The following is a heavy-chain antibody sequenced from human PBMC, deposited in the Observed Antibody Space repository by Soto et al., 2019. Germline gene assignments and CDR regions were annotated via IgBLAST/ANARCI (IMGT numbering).Heavy chain of an antibody. D-gene: IGHD3-10*01. V-gene: IGHV3-23*01. Sequence: EVQLLESGGGLVQPGGSLRLSCAASGFAFNTYAMSWVRQAPGKGLQWVSGVSGSGDTKYYAESVKGRFTISRDNSKNTLYLQMNSVRADDTAVYYCAKDRGSYGNLHWYLDLWGRGTLVSVSS. CDR1: GFAFNTYA. CDR2: VSGSGDTK. J-gene: IGHJ2*01. CDR3: AKDRGSYGNLHWYLDL.